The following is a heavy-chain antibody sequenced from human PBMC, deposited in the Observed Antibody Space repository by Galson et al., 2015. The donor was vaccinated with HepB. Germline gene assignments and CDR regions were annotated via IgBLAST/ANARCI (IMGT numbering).Heavy chain of an antibody. Sequence: SVKVSCKASGYAFTSYGISWVRQAPGQGLEWMGWISAYNGNTNYAQKLQGRVTMTTDTSTSTAYMELRSLRSDDTAVYYCARWSGHPYSYGSKELDYWGQGTLVTVSS. CDR1: GYAFTSYG. D-gene: IGHD5-18*01. V-gene: IGHV1-18*04. CDR2: ISAYNGNT. CDR3: ARWSGHPYSYGSKELDY. J-gene: IGHJ4*02.